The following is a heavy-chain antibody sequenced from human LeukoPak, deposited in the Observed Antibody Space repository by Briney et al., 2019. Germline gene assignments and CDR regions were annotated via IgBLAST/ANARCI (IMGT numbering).Heavy chain of an antibody. CDR3: AKGVAAGGSYYYYYGMDV. V-gene: IGHV3-23*01. CDR1: GFTFSSYA. CDR2: ISGSGGST. D-gene: IGHD1-26*01. J-gene: IGHJ6*02. Sequence: GGSLRLSCAASGFTFSSYAMSWVRQAPGKGLEWVSAISGSGGSTYYADSVKGRFTISRDNSKNTLYLQVNSLRAEDTAVYYCAKGVAAGGSYYYYYGMDVWGQGTTVTVSS.